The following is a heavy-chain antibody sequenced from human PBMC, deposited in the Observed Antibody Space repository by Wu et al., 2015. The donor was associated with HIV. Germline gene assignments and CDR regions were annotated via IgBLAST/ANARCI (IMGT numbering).Heavy chain of an antibody. J-gene: IGHJ6*02. CDR2: ITPLFGRP. D-gene: IGHD1-1*01. CDR3: AKTNRIVTNGIDFYHYYGMDV. CDR1: GGTFKNNA. Sequence: QVQLVQSGAEVKKPGSSVKVSCKASGGTFKNNAINWVRQAPGEGLEWMGRITPLFGRPNYAQRFQGRVTITADESTSTAYMELSSLKSEDTAIYYCAKTNRIVTNGIDFYHYYGMDVWGQGTTVHRL. V-gene: IGHV1-69*13.